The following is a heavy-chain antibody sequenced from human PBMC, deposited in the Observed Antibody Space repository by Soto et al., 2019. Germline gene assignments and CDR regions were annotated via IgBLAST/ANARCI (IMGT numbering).Heavy chain of an antibody. D-gene: IGHD1-7*01. CDR1: GFTFNSSS. V-gene: IGHV3-21*01. CDR2: ISSSSSYI. Sequence: XGSLRLSCSASGFTFNSSSRSWVRQAPWKGLEWVSSISSSSSYIYYADSVKGRFTISRDNAKNSLYLQMNSLRAEDTAVYYCARDFSPRGTGTTFDYWGQGSLVTVSS. CDR3: ARDFSPRGTGTTFDY. J-gene: IGHJ4*02.